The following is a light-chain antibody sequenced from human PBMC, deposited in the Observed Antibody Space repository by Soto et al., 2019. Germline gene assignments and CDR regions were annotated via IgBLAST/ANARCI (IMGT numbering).Light chain of an antibody. V-gene: IGKV1-5*03. CDR2: KAS. J-gene: IGKJ1*01. Sequence: DIEITRCRATLPGSVTEGVTIAGRASQTISSWLAWYQQKPGKAPKLLIYKASSLKNGVPSRFSGSGSGTACSPTIPSPQPGALAAYYCQQYYSYPEVVGPGTKVDIK. CDR3: QQYYSYPEV. CDR1: QTISSW.